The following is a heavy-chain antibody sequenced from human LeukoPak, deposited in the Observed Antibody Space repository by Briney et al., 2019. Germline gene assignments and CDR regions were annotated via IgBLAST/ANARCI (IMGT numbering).Heavy chain of an antibody. CDR3: ARLSPQTTYGGTSDAFDI. CDR1: GGSISSSSYY. D-gene: IGHD4-23*01. V-gene: IGHV4-39*07. Sequence: SETLSLTCTVSGGSISSSSYYWGWIRQPPGKGLEWIGSIYYSGSTYYNPSLKSRVTISVDTSKNQFSLKLSSVTAADTAVYYCARLSPQTTYGGTSDAFDIWGQGTMVTVSS. CDR2: IYYSGST. J-gene: IGHJ3*02.